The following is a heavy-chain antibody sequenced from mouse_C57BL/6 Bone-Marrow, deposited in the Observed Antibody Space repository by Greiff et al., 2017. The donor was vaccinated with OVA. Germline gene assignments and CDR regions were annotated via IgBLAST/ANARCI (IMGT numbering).Heavy chain of an antibody. V-gene: IGHV7-1*01. CDR1: GFTFSDFY. CDR2: SRNKANDYTT. D-gene: IGHD1-1*01. CDR3: ARGGVYYYGSGPLHWYFDV. Sequence: EVKVVESGGGLVQSGRSLRLSCATSGFTFSDFYMEWVRQAPGKGLEWIAASRNKANDYTTEYSASVKGRFIVSRDTSQSILYLQMNALRAEDTAIYYCARGGVYYYGSGPLHWYFDVWGTGTTVTVSS. J-gene: IGHJ1*03.